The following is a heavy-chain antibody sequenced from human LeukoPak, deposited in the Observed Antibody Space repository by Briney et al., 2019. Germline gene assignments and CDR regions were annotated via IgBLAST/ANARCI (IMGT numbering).Heavy chain of an antibody. CDR3: ARDMPYYGMDV. J-gene: IGHJ6*02. CDR2: ISGSGGST. V-gene: IGHV3-23*01. CDR1: GFTFSSYA. D-gene: IGHD2-2*01. Sequence: GGSLRLSCAASGFTFSSYAMSWVRQAPGKGLEWVSAISGSGGSTHYADSVKGRFTISGDNAKNSLYLQMNSLRAEDTAVYYCARDMPYYGMDVWGQGTTVTVSS.